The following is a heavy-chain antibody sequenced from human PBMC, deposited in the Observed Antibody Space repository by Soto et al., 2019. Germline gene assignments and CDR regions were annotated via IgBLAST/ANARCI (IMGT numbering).Heavy chain of an antibody. J-gene: IGHJ4*02. CDR3: AREEGCSGGSCYSGAFDY. CDR1: GGSVSSGSYY. Sequence: QVQLQESGPGLVKPSETLSLTCTVSGGSVSSGSYYWSWIRQPPGKGLEWIGYIYYSGSTNYNPSLKSRVTLSVDTSKNQFSLKLSSVTAADTAVYYCAREEGCSGGSCYSGAFDYWGQGTLVTVSS. D-gene: IGHD2-15*01. V-gene: IGHV4-61*01. CDR2: IYYSGST.